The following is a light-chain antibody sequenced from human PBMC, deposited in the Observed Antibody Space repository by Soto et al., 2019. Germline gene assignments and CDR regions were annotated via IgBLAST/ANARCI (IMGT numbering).Light chain of an antibody. CDR3: QQYYATPWT. V-gene: IGKV4-1*01. CDR2: CAS. Sequence: DIVMTQSPESLTVSLGGGATLSCWSSQRFTYVLNNERHVARYHQQTGQPPNRLLSCASTRKSGVADLFLGSWSWKHFPLSITNLQAEDVANYHCQQYYATPWTFRPGTKL. J-gene: IGKJ1*01. CDR1: QRFTYVLNNERH.